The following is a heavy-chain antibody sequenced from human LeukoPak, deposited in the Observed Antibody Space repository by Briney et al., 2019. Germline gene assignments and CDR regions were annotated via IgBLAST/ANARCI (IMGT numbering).Heavy chain of an antibody. Sequence: SETLSLTCTVPGGSVSSYYWSWIRQPAGKGLEWIGRIYTSGSTNYNPSLKSRVTMSVDTSKNQFSLKLSSVTAADTAVYYCARSNYYGSGSYGPNFDYWGQGTLVTVSS. CDR3: ARSNYYGSGSYGPNFDY. D-gene: IGHD3-10*01. V-gene: IGHV4-4*07. CDR2: IYTSGST. CDR1: GGSVSSYY. J-gene: IGHJ4*02.